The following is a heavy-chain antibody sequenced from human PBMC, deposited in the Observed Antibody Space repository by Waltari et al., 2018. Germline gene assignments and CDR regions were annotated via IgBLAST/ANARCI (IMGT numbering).Heavy chain of an antibody. Sequence: QVQLQESGPGLVKPSETLSLTCTVPGGSISSYYWSWIRQPPGKGLEWIGYIYYSGSTNYNPSLKSRVTISVDTSKNQFSLKLSSVTAADTAVYYCARVNYYYYGMDVWGQGTTVTVSS. CDR1: GGSISSYY. V-gene: IGHV4-59*08. J-gene: IGHJ6*02. CDR2: IYYSGST. CDR3: ARVNYYYYGMDV.